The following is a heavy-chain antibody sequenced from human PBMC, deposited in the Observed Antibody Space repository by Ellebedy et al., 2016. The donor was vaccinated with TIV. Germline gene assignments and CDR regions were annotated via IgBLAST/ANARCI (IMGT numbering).Heavy chain of an antibody. J-gene: IGHJ6*02. CDR2: IIPILGMA. CDR3: ATQYGSGSSPTYYYGMDV. CDR1: GGTFRNYP. D-gene: IGHD3-10*01. Sequence: SVKVSCKASGGTFRNYPISWVRQAPGQGLEWMGRIIPILGMANYAQKFQGRVTIIADESTSTAYMDLSSLRSEDTAMYYCATQYGSGSSPTYYYGMDVWGQGTTVTVSS. V-gene: IGHV1-69*02.